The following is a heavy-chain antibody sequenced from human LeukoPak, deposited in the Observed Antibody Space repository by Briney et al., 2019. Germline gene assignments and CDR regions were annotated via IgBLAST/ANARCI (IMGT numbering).Heavy chain of an antibody. Sequence: PSETLSLTCTVSCRSISSSRYYWGWIRRPRGKGLERNGRIYYSGSTYYNPSLKSRVPKTVDTSKNQFALKLSSMTAADSAVYYSAGTSDTAMLGPTNYYYYYGMDVWGQGTTVTVSS. CDR1: CRSISSSRYY. J-gene: IGHJ6*02. V-gene: IGHV4-39*01. CDR2: IYYSGST. CDR3: AGTSDTAMLGPTNYYYYYGMDV. D-gene: IGHD5-18*01.